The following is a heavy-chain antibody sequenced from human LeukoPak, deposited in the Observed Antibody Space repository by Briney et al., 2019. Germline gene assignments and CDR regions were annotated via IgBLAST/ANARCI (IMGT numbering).Heavy chain of an antibody. CDR3: ARDHYSRNDY. CDR2: ISGSSSPI. D-gene: IGHD6-13*01. V-gene: IGHV3-48*02. Sequence: QSGGSLRLSCAASGFTFSIYSMTWVRQAPGKGLEWVSYISGSSSPIYYADSVKGRFTISRDNAKNSLYLQMNSLRDEDTAVYYCARDHYSRNDYWGQGTLVTVSS. J-gene: IGHJ4*02. CDR1: GFTFSIYS.